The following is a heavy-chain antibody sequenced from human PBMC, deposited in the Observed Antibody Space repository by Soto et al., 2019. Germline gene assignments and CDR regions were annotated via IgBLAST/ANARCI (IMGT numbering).Heavy chain of an antibody. D-gene: IGHD5-18*01. J-gene: IGHJ6*02. CDR3: ARKGDTARHRAYYYGMDV. CDR1: GGTFSSYA. V-gene: IGHV1-69*12. Sequence: QVQLVQSGAEVKKPGSSVKVSCKASGGTFSSYAISWVRQAPGQGLEWMGGIIPIFGTANYAQKFQGRVTITADESTSTAYKELSSLRSEDTAVYYCARKGDTARHRAYYYGMDVWGQGTTVTVSS. CDR2: IIPIFGTA.